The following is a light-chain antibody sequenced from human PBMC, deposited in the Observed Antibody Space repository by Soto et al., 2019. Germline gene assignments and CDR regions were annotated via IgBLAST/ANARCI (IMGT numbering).Light chain of an antibody. V-gene: IGLV2-8*01. J-gene: IGLJ1*01. CDR3: SSYAGSNYPYV. CDR2: DVS. Sequence: QSVLTQPASVSGSPGQSIAISCSGASSDLGIYNYVSWYQQPPGKAPKLLIYDVSKRPSGVPDRFSGSKSGNTASLTVSGLQAEDEGDYYCSSYAGSNYPYVFGTGTKVTVL. CDR1: SSDLGIYNY.